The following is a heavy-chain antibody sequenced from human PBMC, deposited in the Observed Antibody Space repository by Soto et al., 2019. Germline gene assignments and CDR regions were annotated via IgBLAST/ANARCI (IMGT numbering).Heavy chain of an antibody. D-gene: IGHD3-3*01. CDR3: ARGGWRHIDY. V-gene: IGHV4-59*08. J-gene: IGHJ4*02. CDR1: GGPISVYY. Sequence: QVQLQESGPGLVKPSETLSLTCTVSGGPISVYYWSWIRQPPGKGLEWIGYIYYSGRTNYNPSLKSRVTISVDTSKNQFSLKLSSVTAADTAVYYCARGGWRHIDYWGQGTLVTVSS. CDR2: IYYSGRT.